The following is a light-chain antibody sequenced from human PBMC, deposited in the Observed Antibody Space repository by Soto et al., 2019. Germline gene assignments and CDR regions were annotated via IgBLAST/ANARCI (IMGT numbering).Light chain of an antibody. CDR2: GAS. J-gene: IGKJ4*01. CDR1: QSVSRN. V-gene: IGKV3-15*01. Sequence: EIVMTQSPDTLSVFPGDRATLSCRASQSVSRNLAWYQQKPGQAPRLLIYGASTRAAGIPARFSASGSGTGFTPTISSLQSEAFALYYGQQYNNWPPFTFGGGPKVESK. CDR3: QQYNNWPPFT.